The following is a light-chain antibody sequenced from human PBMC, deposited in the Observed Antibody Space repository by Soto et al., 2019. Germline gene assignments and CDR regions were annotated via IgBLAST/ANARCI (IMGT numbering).Light chain of an antibody. V-gene: IGKV3-20*01. CDR1: QSVSSSY. CDR3: QQYDTSPLT. Sequence: DIVLTQSRGTLSLYPGERATLSCRASQSVSSSYLAWYQQKPGQAPRLLIYGPSNRATGIPDRFSGSGSATDFTLTISRLEPEDFAVYYCQQYDTSPLTFGGGTKVDIK. J-gene: IGKJ4*01. CDR2: GPS.